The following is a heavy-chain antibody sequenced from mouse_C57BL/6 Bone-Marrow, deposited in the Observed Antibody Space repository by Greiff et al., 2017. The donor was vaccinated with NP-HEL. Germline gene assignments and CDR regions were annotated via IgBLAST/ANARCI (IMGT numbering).Heavy chain of an antibody. CDR3: ARSRTYGYDWFAY. J-gene: IGHJ3*01. Sequence: QVQLQQPGAELVKPGASVKMSCKASGYTFTSYWITWVKQRPGQGLEWIGDIYPGSGSTNYNEKFKSKATLTVDTSSSTAYMQLSSLTSEDSAVYYCARSRTYGYDWFAYWGQGTLVTVSA. D-gene: IGHD2-2*01. CDR2: IYPGSGST. V-gene: IGHV1-55*01. CDR1: GYTFTSYW.